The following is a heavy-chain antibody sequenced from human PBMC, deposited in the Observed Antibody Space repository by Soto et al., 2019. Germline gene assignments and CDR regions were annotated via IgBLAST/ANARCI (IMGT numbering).Heavy chain of an antibody. J-gene: IGHJ6*02. CDR2: INGDGITR. Sequence: GGSLRLSCAASEFAFNTYWMHWVRQVPGKGLEWVSRINGDGITRTYADSVKGRLTISRDNAENILYLQMNSLRAEDTAMYYCARDKAYGLDVWGQGTTVTVSS. V-gene: IGHV3-74*01. CDR1: EFAFNTYW. CDR3: ARDKAYGLDV.